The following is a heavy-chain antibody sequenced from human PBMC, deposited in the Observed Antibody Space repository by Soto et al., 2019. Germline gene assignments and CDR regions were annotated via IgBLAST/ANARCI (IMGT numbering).Heavy chain of an antibody. CDR2: IYYSGST. CDR1: GRSISSSSYD. Sequence: PSEPLSITCTVSGRSISSSSYDWGWILQPPGTGLEWIGSIYYSGSTYYNPSLKSRVTISVATSKNQFSLKLSSVTAADTAVYYCARQSPTDYYGSGRGDYFDYWGQGTLVTVSS. D-gene: IGHD3-10*01. V-gene: IGHV4-39*01. CDR3: ARQSPTDYYGSGRGDYFDY. J-gene: IGHJ4*02.